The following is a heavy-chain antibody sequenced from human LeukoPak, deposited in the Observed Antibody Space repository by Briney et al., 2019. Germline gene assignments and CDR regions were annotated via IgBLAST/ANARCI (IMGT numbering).Heavy chain of an antibody. Sequence: ASETLSLTCAVYGGSFSGYYWSWIRQPPGKGLEWIGEINHSGSTNYNPSLKSRVTISVDTSKNQFSLKLSSVTAADTAVYYCARVAAAGTPYNWFDPWGQGTLVTVYS. CDR2: INHSGST. CDR1: GGSFSGYY. D-gene: IGHD6-13*01. V-gene: IGHV4-34*01. J-gene: IGHJ5*02. CDR3: ARVAAAGTPYNWFDP.